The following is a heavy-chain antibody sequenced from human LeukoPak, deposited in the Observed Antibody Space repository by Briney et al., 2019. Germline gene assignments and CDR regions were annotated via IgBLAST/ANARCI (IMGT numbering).Heavy chain of an antibody. V-gene: IGHV3-53*01. Sequence: GGSLRLSCAASGFTVSSNHMSWVRQAPGKGLEWVSVIYSGGSTDYADSVKGRFTISRDNSKNTLYLQMNSLRAEDTAVYFCSKDYAGAYSGSVFFDYWGQGVLVTVSS. CDR1: GFTVSSNH. D-gene: IGHD1-26*01. CDR2: IYSGGST. J-gene: IGHJ4*02. CDR3: SKDYAGAYSGSVFFDY.